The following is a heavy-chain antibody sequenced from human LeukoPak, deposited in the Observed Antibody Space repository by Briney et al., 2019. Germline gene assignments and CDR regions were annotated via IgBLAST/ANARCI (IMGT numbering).Heavy chain of an antibody. CDR2: IKTDGSIA. Sequence: GGSLRLSCAASGFSFSFYWMHWVRQAPGKGPVWVSRIKTDGSIADYADSVKGRFTISRDNAKNSLYLQMSSLRAEDTAVYYCATYSGAHHKTFDDWGQGTLVTVSS. D-gene: IGHD1-26*01. CDR1: GFSFSFYW. J-gene: IGHJ4*02. CDR3: ATYSGAHHKTFDD. V-gene: IGHV3-74*01.